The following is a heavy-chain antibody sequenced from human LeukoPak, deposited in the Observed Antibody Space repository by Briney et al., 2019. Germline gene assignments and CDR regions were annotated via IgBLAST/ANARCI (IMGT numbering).Heavy chain of an antibody. CDR2: INPTSGRT. CDR1: GYTFTDYY. CDR3: AREFRTTTWSYDAFDL. D-gene: IGHD1/OR15-1a*01. Sequence: ASVYVSCKASGYTFTDYYLHWVRQAPGQGLECVGWINPTSGRTNYAQKFHNRVTLARDTSNNTSYMELTRLTSDDTAVYFCAREFRTTTWSYDAFDLWGQGTTVTVSS. J-gene: IGHJ3*01. V-gene: IGHV1-2*02.